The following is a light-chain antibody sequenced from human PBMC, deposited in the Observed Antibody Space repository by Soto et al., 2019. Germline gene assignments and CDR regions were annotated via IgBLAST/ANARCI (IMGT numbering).Light chain of an antibody. J-gene: IGLJ1*01. CDR1: AYTIVRNY. CDR2: RNS. CDR3: AAWDDNLSGFYV. Sequence: QSVLYQSTSAYETPGQRVTIFCTGRAYTIVRNYVYWYQQLPGTAPKLLIYRNSQRPSGVPDRFSGSKSGTSASLAISGLRSEDEADYYCAAWDDNLSGFYVFGDGTRSPS. V-gene: IGLV1-47*01.